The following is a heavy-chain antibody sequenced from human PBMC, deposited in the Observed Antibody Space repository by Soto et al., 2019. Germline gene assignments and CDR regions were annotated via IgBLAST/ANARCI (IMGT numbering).Heavy chain of an antibody. Sequence: QVQLVQSGAEVRKPGASVKVSCKASGYSVTSYYIHWVRQAPGQGLEWMGIINPGGDTTTYAQRFQGRVTMTRDTSTNTIYMGLSSLRAEDTAVYFCASLVPWLGDAWRGQYFEIWGQGTLVTVSS. CDR2: INPGGDTT. CDR3: ASLVPWLGDAWRGQYFEI. D-gene: IGHD3-10*01. V-gene: IGHV1-46*03. J-gene: IGHJ4*02. CDR1: GYSVTSYY.